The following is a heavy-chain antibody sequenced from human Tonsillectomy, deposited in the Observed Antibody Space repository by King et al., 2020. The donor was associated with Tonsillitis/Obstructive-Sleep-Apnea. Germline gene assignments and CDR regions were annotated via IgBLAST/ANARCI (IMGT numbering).Heavy chain of an antibody. V-gene: IGHV4-59*08. Sequence: VQLQESGPGLVKLSETLSLTCTVSGGSISSYYWSWIRQPPGKGLEWIGYIYYSGSTNYNPSLKSRVTISVDTSKNQFSLKLSSVTAADTAVYYCARLYGSGTGWFDPWGQGTLVTVSS. CDR1: GGSISSYY. CDR3: ARLYGSGTGWFDP. CDR2: IYYSGST. J-gene: IGHJ5*02. D-gene: IGHD3-10*01.